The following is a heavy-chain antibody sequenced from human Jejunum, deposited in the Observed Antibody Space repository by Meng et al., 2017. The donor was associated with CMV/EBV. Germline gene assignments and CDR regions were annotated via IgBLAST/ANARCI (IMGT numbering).Heavy chain of an antibody. V-gene: IGHV3-53*01. CDR3: AKEGLNAPFDY. CDR2: IYSGGNT. J-gene: IGHJ4*02. Sequence: EVPLVEFMGALHPPGGSCEPSCAGSRFTGRTSYMRWVRQAPGKGLEWVSVIYSGGNTYYADSVKVRFTISRDNSKNTLYLQMNTLRADDTAGYYCAKEGLNAPFDYWGQGTLVTVSS. CDR1: RFTGRTSY.